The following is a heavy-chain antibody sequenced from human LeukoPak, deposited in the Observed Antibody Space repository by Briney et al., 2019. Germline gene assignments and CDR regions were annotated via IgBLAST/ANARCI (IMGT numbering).Heavy chain of an antibody. CDR1: GFTFSSYA. D-gene: IGHD3-10*02. V-gene: IGHV3-23*01. CDR2: ISGSGVGT. J-gene: IGHJ6*02. CDR3: ARDLHYYVATDV. Sequence: GGSLRLSCSASGFTFSSYAMSWVRQAPGKGLEWVSAISGSGVGTYYADSVKGRFTISRDNSKSMVFLQLNSVRAEDTALYYCARDLHYYVATDVWGQGTTVTVSS.